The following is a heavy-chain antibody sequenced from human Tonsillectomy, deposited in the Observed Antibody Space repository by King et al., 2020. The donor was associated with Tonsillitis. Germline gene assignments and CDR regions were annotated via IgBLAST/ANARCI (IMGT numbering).Heavy chain of an antibody. Sequence: VQLVESGAEVKKPGASVKVSCKASGYTFTGYYMHWVRQAPGQGLEWMGWINPNRGGTNYAQKFRGRVTMTRDTSISTAYMELSRLRSDDTALYYCARDVGGYSYGLFNYWGQGTLVTVSS. CDR1: GYTFTGYY. CDR2: INPNRGGT. V-gene: IGHV1-2*02. D-gene: IGHD5-18*01. J-gene: IGHJ4*02. CDR3: ARDVGGYSYGLFNY.